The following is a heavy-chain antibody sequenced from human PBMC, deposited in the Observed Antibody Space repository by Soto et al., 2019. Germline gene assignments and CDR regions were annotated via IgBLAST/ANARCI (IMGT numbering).Heavy chain of an antibody. CDR1: GYIFTNYG. V-gene: IGHV1-18*04. CDR3: ARGSREQSYYYGMDV. J-gene: IGHJ6*02. CDR2: ISGYNGNT. Sequence: QVQLVQSGAEVKKPGASVKVSCKASGYIFTNYGISWVRQAPGQGLEWMGWISGYNGNTHHAQKFQGRVTMSTDTSTGTAYMELRSLRSDDTAVYYCARGSREQSYYYGMDVWGQGTTVTVSS.